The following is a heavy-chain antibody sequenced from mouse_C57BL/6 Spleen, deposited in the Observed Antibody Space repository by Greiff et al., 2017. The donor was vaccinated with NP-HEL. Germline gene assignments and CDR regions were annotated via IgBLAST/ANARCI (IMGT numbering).Heavy chain of an antibody. V-gene: IGHV1-64*01. CDR1: GYTFTSYW. J-gene: IGHJ3*01. CDR3: ARAYGSSYAWFAY. D-gene: IGHD1-1*01. CDR2: IHPNSGST. Sequence: QVQLQQPGAELVKPGASVKLSCKASGYTFTSYWMHWVKQRPGQGLEWIGMIHPNSGSTNFNEKFKSKATLTVDKSSSTGYMQLSSLTSEDSAVYYCARAYGSSYAWFAYWGQGTLVTVSA.